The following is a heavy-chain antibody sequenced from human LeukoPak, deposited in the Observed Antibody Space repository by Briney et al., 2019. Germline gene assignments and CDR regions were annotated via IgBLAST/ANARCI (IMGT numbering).Heavy chain of an antibody. V-gene: IGHV4-59*04. CDR2: IYHSGRT. CDR1: GVSITSYY. J-gene: IGHJ5*02. Sequence: SETLSLTCAVSGVSITSYYWSWIRQPPGKGLEWIGSIYHSGRTFYNPSLKSRVTISVDTSKNQFSLKLSSVTAADTAVYYCASLRLGYCSGGSCYSVFGFGDPNWFDPWGQGTLVTVSS. CDR3: ASLRLGYCSGGSCYSVFGFGDPNWFDP. D-gene: IGHD2-15*01.